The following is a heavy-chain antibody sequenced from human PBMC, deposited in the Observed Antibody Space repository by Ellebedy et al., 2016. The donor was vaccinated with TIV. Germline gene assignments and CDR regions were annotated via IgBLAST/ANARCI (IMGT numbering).Heavy chain of an antibody. CDR3: ARQGATSDAFDI. V-gene: IGHV5-51*01. CDR1: GYRFSTYW. CDR2: IFPDDSDI. Sequence: GESLKISXQASGYRFSTYWIGWVRQMPGKGLEWMGTIFPDDSDIAYSPSFQGQVTISADKSITTAYLHCSNLKASDTALYYCARQGATSDAFDIWGQGTMVTVSP. J-gene: IGHJ3*02. D-gene: IGHD1-26*01.